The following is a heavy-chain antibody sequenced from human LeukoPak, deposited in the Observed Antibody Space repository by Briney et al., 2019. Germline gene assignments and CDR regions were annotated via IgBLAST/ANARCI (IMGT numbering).Heavy chain of an antibody. J-gene: IGHJ6*02. Sequence: SETLSLTCTVSGGSFSSGSYYWSWIRQPPGKGLEWIGYIYYSGSTNYNPSLKSRVTISVDTSKNQFSLKLSSVTAADTAVYYCARSSPSWGYYGMDVWGQGTKVTVSS. CDR1: GGSFSSGSYY. CDR3: ARSSPSWGYYGMDV. D-gene: IGHD2-2*01. V-gene: IGHV4-61*01. CDR2: IYYSGST.